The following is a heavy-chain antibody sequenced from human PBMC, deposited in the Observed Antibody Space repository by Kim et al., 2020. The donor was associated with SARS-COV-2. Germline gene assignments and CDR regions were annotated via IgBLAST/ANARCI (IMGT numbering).Heavy chain of an antibody. Sequence: GGSLRLSCAASGFTFSTYWMHWVRQAPGKALVSVSRINKDGSTADYADSVRGRFTISRDNAKNMLYLQMDSLRAEDTAVYYCVGYHRSQSYSTDHWGQGTLVTVSS. CDR2: INKDGSTA. CDR1: GFTFSTYW. V-gene: IGHV3-74*01. J-gene: IGHJ4*02. CDR3: VGYHRSQSYSTDH. D-gene: IGHD3-10*01.